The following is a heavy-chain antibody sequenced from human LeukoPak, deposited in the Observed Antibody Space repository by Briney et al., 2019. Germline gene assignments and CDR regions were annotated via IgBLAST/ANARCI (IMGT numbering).Heavy chain of an antibody. CDR3: ARGSDTAAGLY. CDR2: INHSGST. CDR1: GGSFSGYY. V-gene: IGHV4-34*01. Sequence: SETLSLTCAVYGGSFSGYYWSWIRQPPGKGLYWIGEINHSGSTNYNPSLESRVSISVDSSKNQFSLKVRSVTAADTAVYYCARGSDTAAGLYWGQGTLVTVSS. J-gene: IGHJ4*02. D-gene: IGHD6-13*01.